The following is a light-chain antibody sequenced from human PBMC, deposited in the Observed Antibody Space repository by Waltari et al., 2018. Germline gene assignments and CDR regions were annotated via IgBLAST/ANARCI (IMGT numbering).Light chain of an antibody. J-gene: IGKJ1*01. V-gene: IGKV2-30*01. CDR1: QSLLYSDGNTY. CDR3: MQGSHRPRT. Sequence: DVVMTQSPLSLPVTLGQPASIPFRSSQSLLYSDGNTYLSWFHQRPGQSPRRLIYKVSNRDSGVPDRFSGSGSGTDFTLKISRVEAEDVGVYYCMQGSHRPRTFGQGTKVEIK. CDR2: KVS.